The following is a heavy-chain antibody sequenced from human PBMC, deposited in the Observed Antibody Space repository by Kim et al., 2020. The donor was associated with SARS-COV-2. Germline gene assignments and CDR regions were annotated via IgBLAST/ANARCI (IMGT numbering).Heavy chain of an antibody. CDR3: ARGGRSKDGALAY. D-gene: IGHD1-1*01. Sequence: SETLSLTCTVSGGSISSYYWSWIRQPPGKGLEWIGYIYYSGSTNYNPSLKSRVTISVDTSKNQFSLKLSSVTAADTAVYYCARGGRSKDGALAYWGQGTLVTVSS. CDR1: GGSISSYY. V-gene: IGHV4-59*01. CDR2: IYYSGST. J-gene: IGHJ4*02.